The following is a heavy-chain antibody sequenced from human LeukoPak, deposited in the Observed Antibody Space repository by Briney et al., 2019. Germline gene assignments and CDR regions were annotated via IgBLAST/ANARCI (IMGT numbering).Heavy chain of an antibody. D-gene: IGHD3-10*01. CDR1: GGFFSGYY. Sequence: SETLSLTCAVYGGFFSGYYWSWIRQPPGKGLEWIGEINPSGSTNYNPSLKSRVTISVDTSKNQFSLKLSSVTAADTAVYYCARGPYYYGSGSYYNPTYYYYYMDVWGKGTTVTVSS. V-gene: IGHV4-34*01. CDR2: INPSGST. J-gene: IGHJ6*03. CDR3: ARGPYYYGSGSYYNPTYYYYYMDV.